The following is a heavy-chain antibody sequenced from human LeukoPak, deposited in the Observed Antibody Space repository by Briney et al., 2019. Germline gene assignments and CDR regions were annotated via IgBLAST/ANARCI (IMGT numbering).Heavy chain of an antibody. J-gene: IGHJ4*02. CDR2: IQYDGSNK. CDR3: AKDPVPAARYYFDY. V-gene: IGHV3-30*02. D-gene: IGHD2-2*01. Sequence: GGSLRLSCAASGFTFRKFDMHWVRQAPGKGLEWVAFIQYDGSNKYYADSVKGRFTISRDNSKDTLDLQMISLRAEDTAVYYCAKDPVPAARYYFDYWGQGTLVTVSS. CDR1: GFTFRKFD.